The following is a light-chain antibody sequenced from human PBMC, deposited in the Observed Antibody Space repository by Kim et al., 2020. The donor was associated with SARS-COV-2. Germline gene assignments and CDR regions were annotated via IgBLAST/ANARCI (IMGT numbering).Light chain of an antibody. Sequence: VGDRLTSPCRAGQSIGTRLIWYHPRTGKAPTLLLYATSILQSGVPSRFTGAGSGTDFTLTTSSLQPEDFATYYCQQSYSTPWRTFCGGTKVDIK. CDR1: QSIGTR. V-gene: IGKV1-39*01. J-gene: IGKJ4*01. CDR2: ATS. CDR3: QQSYSTPWRT.